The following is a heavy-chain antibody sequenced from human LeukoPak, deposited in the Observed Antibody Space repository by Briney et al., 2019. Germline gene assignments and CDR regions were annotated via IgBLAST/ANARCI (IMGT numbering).Heavy chain of an antibody. D-gene: IGHD4-17*01. CDR2: ISGSGGST. CDR3: AKDFPDYGDYARVDPDAEYFQH. J-gene: IGHJ1*01. CDR1: GFTFSSYA. Sequence: PGGSLRLSCAASGFTFSSYAMSWVRQAPGKGLEWVSAISGSGGSTYYADSVKGRFTISRDNSKNTLYLQMNSLRAEDTAVYYCAKDFPDYGDYARVDPDAEYFQHWGQGTLVTVSS. V-gene: IGHV3-23*01.